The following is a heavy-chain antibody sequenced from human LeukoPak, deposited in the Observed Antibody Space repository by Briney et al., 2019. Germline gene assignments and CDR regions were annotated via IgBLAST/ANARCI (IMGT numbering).Heavy chain of an antibody. V-gene: IGHV3-48*03. Sequence: PGGSLRLSCAASGFTFSSYEMNWVRQAPGKGLEWVSHSGSSGSTIYYAGSVKGRFTIARDNAKNSVYLQMNSLRAEDTAVYYCARGSLHSAYGFDYWGQGTLVTVSS. CDR1: GFTFSSYE. CDR3: ARGSLHSAYGFDY. CDR2: SGSSGSTI. D-gene: IGHD5-12*01. J-gene: IGHJ4*02.